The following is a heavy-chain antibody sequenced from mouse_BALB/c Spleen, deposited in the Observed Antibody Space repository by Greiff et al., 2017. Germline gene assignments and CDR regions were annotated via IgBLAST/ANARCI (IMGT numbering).Heavy chain of an antibody. D-gene: IGHD1-1*01. CDR3: ARVYYYGSSYYFDY. V-gene: IGHV1-63*02. CDR1: GYTFTNYW. Sequence: VKLMESGAELVRPGTSVKMSCKAAGYTFTNYWIGWVKQRPGHGLEWIGDIYPGGGYTNYNEKFKGKATLTADTSSSTAYMQLSSLTSEDSAIYYCARVYYYGSSYYFDYGGQGTTLTVSS. CDR2: IYPGGGYT. J-gene: IGHJ2*01.